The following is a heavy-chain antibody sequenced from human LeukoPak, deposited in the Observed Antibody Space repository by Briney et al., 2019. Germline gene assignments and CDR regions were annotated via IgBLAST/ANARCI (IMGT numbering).Heavy chain of an antibody. CDR1: GFIFRNYW. J-gene: IGHJ4*02. CDR3: TRGGFSGATPDY. CDR2: INNDGSRT. V-gene: IGHV3-74*01. Sequence: GGSLRLSCVASGFIFRNYWIHWVRQAPREGMLWVSYINNDGSRTSYADSVTGRFTIPRDNAKNTLYLQMNSLRAEDTAVYYCTRGGFSGATPDYWGQGTLVTVSS. D-gene: IGHD2-15*01.